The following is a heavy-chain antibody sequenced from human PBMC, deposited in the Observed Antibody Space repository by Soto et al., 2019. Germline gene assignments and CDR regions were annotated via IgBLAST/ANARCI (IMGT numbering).Heavy chain of an antibody. CDR2: ISTSGDRP. V-gene: IGHV3-23*01. D-gene: IGHD2-15*01. CDR1: VFPFSGYA. Sequence: GGSLRLSCAGSVFPFSGYAMTWLRRAPGKGLEWVSVISTSGDRPDYEDSVKGRFNISKDNSKNMLCLQINSLRVEDTAIYYCAFKDTFHSHYWGHGTPVTVSS. CDR3: AFKDTFHSHY. J-gene: IGHJ4*01.